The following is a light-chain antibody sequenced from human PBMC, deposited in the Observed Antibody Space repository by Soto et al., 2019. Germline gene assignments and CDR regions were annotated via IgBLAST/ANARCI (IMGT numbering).Light chain of an antibody. Sequence: NFMLTQSHSVSESPGKTVTISCTRSSGSIASNFVQWYQQRPGSAPTTVIYEDSQRPSGVPDRFSGSIDSSSNSASLTISGLKTEDEADYYCQSYDSSSRVFGGGTKLTVL. CDR3: QSYDSSSRV. CDR1: SGSIASNF. J-gene: IGLJ2*01. V-gene: IGLV6-57*03. CDR2: EDS.